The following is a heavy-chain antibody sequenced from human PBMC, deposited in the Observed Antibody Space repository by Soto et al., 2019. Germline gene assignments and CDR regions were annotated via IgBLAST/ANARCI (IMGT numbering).Heavy chain of an antibody. D-gene: IGHD3-10*01. Sequence: QVQLQESGPGLVKPSDTLSLTCAVSGSSISSSFWWGWIRQPPGKGLEWSGYMHYSGSTYYSPSLKSRVTMSVDTSKHQFSLNLSSVTAVDTAVYYCARNLGSGSVKYFDLWGRGTLDTVSS. J-gene: IGHJ2*01. CDR2: MHYSGST. CDR1: GSSISSSFW. V-gene: IGHV4-28*01. CDR3: ARNLGSGSVKYFDL.